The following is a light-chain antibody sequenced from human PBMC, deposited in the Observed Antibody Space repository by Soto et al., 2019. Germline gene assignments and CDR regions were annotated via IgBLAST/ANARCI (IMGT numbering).Light chain of an antibody. J-gene: IGKJ1*01. CDR2: AAS. Sequence: AIRMTQSPASLSASTGDRVTITCRASQGISSYLAWYQQKPGKAPKLLIYAASTLQSGVPSRSSGSGSGTDFTLTISCMQSEDFATYYCQQYNSYWSFGQGTRWIS. CDR1: QGISSY. V-gene: IGKV1-8*01. CDR3: QQYNSYWS.